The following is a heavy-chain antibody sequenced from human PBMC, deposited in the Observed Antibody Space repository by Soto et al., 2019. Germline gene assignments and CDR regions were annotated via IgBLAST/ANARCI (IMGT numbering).Heavy chain of an antibody. CDR3: ARACCSSTSCYAFDI. V-gene: IGHV4-34*01. CDR2: INHSGST. Sequence: SETLSLTCAVYGGSFSGYYWSWIRQPPGKGLEWIGEINHSGSTNYNPSLKSRVTISVDTSKNQFSLKLSSVTAADTAVYYCARACCSSTSCYAFDIWGQGTMVTVSS. D-gene: IGHD2-2*01. CDR1: GGSFSGYY. J-gene: IGHJ3*02.